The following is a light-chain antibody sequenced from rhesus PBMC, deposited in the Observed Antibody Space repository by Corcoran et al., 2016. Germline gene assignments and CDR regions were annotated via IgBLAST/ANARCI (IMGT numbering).Light chain of an antibody. Sequence: DIQLTQSPSSLSASVGDRVTITCRASQGISSYLAWYQQKSGKAPNLLIYDASNLQSGVPSRFGGSGSGTEFTLTISSLQPEDFATYYCQQRNSYPLTFGGGTKVEIK. CDR2: DAS. CDR3: QQRNSYPLT. V-gene: IGKV1-38*01. J-gene: IGKJ4*01. CDR1: QGISSY.